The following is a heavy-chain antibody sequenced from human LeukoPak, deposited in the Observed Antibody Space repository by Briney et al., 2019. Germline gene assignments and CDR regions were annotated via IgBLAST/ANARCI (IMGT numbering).Heavy chain of an antibody. CDR3: ARETYNFWSGYPDY. Sequence: PSETLSLTCNVSGGSVTSHYWSWIPQPPGKGLEWIGFIYYGGSTNYNPSLKSRVTMSLDTSKNQFSLKLTSVTAADTAVYYCARETYNFWSGYPDYWGQGALVTVSS. CDR1: GGSVTSHY. CDR2: IYYGGST. V-gene: IGHV4-59*02. J-gene: IGHJ4*02. D-gene: IGHD3-3*01.